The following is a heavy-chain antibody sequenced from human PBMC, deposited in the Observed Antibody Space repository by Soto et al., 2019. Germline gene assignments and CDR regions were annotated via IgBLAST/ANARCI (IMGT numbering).Heavy chain of an antibody. CDR3: ARDRGQLWLDYYYYYMDV. V-gene: IGHV1-18*01. D-gene: IGHD5-18*01. Sequence: QVQLVQSGAEVKKPGASVKVSCKASGYTFTSYGISWVRQAPGQGLEWMGWISAYNGNTNYAQKLQGRVIMTTDTSTSTAYMERRSLRSDDTAVYCCARDRGQLWLDYYYYYMDVWGKGTTVTVSS. CDR2: ISAYNGNT. CDR1: GYTFTSYG. J-gene: IGHJ6*03.